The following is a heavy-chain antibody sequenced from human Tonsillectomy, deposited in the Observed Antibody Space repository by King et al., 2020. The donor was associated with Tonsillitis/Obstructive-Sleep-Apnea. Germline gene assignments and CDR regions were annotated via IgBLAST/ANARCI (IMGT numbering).Heavy chain of an antibody. J-gene: IGHJ1*01. CDR1: GFTVSSNY. V-gene: IGHV3-66*01. Sequence: VQLVESGGGLVQPGGSLRLSCAASGFTVSSNYMSWVRQAPGKGLEWVSVIYSGGSTYYADSVKGRFTFSRDKSKNTLYLQMNSLRAEDTAVYYCARVRAVAESEYFQHWGQGTLVTVSS. CDR2: IYSGGST. D-gene: IGHD6-19*01. CDR3: ARVRAVAESEYFQH.